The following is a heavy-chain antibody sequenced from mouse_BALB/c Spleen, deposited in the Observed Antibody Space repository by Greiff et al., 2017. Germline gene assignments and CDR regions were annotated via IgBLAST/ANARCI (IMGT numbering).Heavy chain of an antibody. D-gene: IGHD1-1*01. V-gene: IGHV2-4-1*01. J-gene: IGHJ4*01. CDR1: GFSLTSYG. Sequence: VHLVESGPGLVQPSQSLSITCTVSGFSLTSYGVHWVRQSPGKGLEWLGVIWSGGSTDYNAAFISRLSISKDNSKSQVFFKMNSLQADDTAIYYCARNFLYGSSPFYAMDYWGQGTSVTVSS. CDR3: ARNFLYGSSPFYAMDY. CDR2: IWSGGST.